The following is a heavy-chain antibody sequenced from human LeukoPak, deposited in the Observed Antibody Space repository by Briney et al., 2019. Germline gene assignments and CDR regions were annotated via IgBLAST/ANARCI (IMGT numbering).Heavy chain of an antibody. CDR3: ARVGSSWFYYYGMDV. CDR2: IFHSGST. CDR1: GGSITSENW. Sequence: SGTLSLTCGVSGGSITSENWWSWVRQPPGKGLEWIGEIFHSGSTNYNPSLKSRVTISVDTSKNQFSLKLSSVTAADTAVYYCARVGSSWFYYYGMDVWGQGTTVTVSS. D-gene: IGHD6-13*01. J-gene: IGHJ6*02. V-gene: IGHV4-4*02.